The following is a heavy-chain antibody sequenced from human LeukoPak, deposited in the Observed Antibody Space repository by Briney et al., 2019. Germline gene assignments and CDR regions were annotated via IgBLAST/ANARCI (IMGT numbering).Heavy chain of an antibody. CDR1: GGSISSGGYY. Sequence: PSETLSLTCTVSGGSISSGGYYWSWIRQRPGKGLEWIGYIYYSGSTYYNPSLKSRVTMSVDTSKNQFSLKLSSVTAADTAVYYCARDQGGRFDPWGQGTLVTVSS. V-gene: IGHV4-31*03. CDR2: IYYSGST. CDR3: ARDQGGRFDP. J-gene: IGHJ5*02.